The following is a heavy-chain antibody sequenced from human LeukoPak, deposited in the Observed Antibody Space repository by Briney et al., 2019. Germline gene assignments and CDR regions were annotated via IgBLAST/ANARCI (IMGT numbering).Heavy chain of an antibody. CDR3: ATHFMITFGGVIVNDY. Sequence: ASVKVSCKASGYTFTGYYMHWVRQAPGQGLEWMGRINPNSGGTNYAQKFQGRVTMTRDTSISTAYMELSRLRSDVTAVYYCATHFMITFGGVIVNDYWGQGTLVTVSS. V-gene: IGHV1-2*06. CDR1: GYTFTGYY. CDR2: INPNSGGT. D-gene: IGHD3-16*02. J-gene: IGHJ4*02.